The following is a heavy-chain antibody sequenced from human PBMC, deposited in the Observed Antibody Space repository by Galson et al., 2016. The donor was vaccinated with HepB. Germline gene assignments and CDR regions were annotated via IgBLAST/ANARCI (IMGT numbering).Heavy chain of an antibody. CDR3: AKVALSGLTYFDN. CDR1: GFTFSSYA. J-gene: IGHJ4*02. CDR2: ISDSGESR. D-gene: IGHD5/OR15-5a*01. V-gene: IGHV3-23*01. Sequence: SLRLSCAASGFTFSSYAMSWVRQAAGKGLEWVSAISDSGESRYYTDSVKGRSTISRDNSKNTLHLQMNSLRAEDTALYYCAKVALSGLTYFDNWGQGSLVTVSS.